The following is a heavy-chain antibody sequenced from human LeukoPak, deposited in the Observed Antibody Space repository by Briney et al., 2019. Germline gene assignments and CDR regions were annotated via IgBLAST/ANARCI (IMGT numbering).Heavy chain of an antibody. Sequence: GGSLRLSCAAAGFTFSSYAMSWVRQAPGKGLEWVSAISGSGGSTYYADSVKGRFTISRDNAKNSLYLQMNSLRAEDTAVYYCAELGITMIGGVWGKGTTVTISS. J-gene: IGHJ6*04. CDR3: AELGITMIGGV. CDR2: ISGSGGST. CDR1: GFTFSSYA. D-gene: IGHD3-10*02. V-gene: IGHV3-23*01.